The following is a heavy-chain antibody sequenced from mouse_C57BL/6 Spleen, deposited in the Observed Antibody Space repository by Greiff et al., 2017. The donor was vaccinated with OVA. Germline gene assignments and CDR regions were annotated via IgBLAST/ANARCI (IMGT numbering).Heavy chain of an antibody. V-gene: IGHV1-7*01. D-gene: IGHD1-1*01. J-gene: IGHJ4*01. CDR3: ARLDYGSRDYAMDY. CDR2: INPSSGYT. CDR1: GYTFTSYW. Sequence: QVQLQQSGAELAKPGASVKLSCKASGYTFTSYWMHWVKQRPGQGLEWIGYINPSSGYTKYNQKFKDKAILTADKSSSTAYMQLSILTYEDSAVYYCARLDYGSRDYAMDYWGQGTSVTVSS.